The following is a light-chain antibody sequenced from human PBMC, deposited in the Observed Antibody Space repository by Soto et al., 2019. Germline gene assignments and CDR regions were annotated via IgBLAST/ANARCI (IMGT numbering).Light chain of an antibody. V-gene: IGKV3-11*01. CDR1: QSVGSS. CDR2: DAS. CDR3: QQRSNWPPGEFT. Sequence: EIVLTQSPATLSLSPGERATLSCRASQSVGSSLAWYQQKPGQAPRLLIYDASNRATGIPARFSGSGSGTDFTRTISSLEHEDFAVYYCQQRSNWPPGEFTFGPGTKVDIK. J-gene: IGKJ3*01.